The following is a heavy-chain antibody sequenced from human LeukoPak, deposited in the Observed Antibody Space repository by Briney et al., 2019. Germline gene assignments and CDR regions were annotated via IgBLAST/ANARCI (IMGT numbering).Heavy chain of an antibody. Sequence: GGSLRLSCAASGFKFSDHYIDWVRQAPGKGLEWVGRSRNKASSYTTEYAASVEGRFTISRDVSESSLYLQMNSLRTEDTAVYYCAKDMKASRWGQGTLVTVSS. CDR3: AKDMKASR. J-gene: IGHJ4*02. CDR2: SRNKASSYTT. V-gene: IGHV3-72*01. CDR1: GFKFSDHY.